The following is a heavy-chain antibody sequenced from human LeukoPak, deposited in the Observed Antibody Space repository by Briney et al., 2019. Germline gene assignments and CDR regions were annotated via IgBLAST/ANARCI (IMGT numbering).Heavy chain of an antibody. CDR2: IYYSGST. CDR1: GGSITSYY. D-gene: IGHD4-17*01. J-gene: IGHJ4*02. Sequence: SETLSLTCTVSGGSITSYYWSRIRQPPGQGREGIGYIYYSGSTNYNPSLKSRVTISVDTSKNQFSLKLSSVTAADTAVYYCAREGYGDYGTFFDYWGQGTLVTVSS. V-gene: IGHV4-59*01. CDR3: AREGYGDYGTFFDY.